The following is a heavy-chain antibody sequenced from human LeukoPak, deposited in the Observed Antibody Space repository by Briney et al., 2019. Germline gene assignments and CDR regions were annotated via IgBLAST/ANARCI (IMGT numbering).Heavy chain of an antibody. CDR3: ARDLGTTGWHTFDY. J-gene: IGHJ4*02. V-gene: IGHV6-1*01. CDR2: TYYRSKWYN. CDR1: GDSVSSKNGA. D-gene: IGHD6-19*01. Sequence: SQTLSLTCAVSGDSVSSKNGAWNWIRQSPSRGLEWLGRTYYRSKWYNDYAESMEGRMIISQDTSKNQYSLHLNSVTPDDTAVYYCARDLGTTGWHTFDYWGQGTLVTVSS.